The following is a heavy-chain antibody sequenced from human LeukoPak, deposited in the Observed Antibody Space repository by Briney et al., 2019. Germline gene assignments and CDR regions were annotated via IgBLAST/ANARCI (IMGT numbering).Heavy chain of an antibody. J-gene: IGHJ4*02. CDR2: INHSGST. V-gene: IGHV4-34*01. CDR1: GGSFSGYY. Sequence: SETLSLTCAVYGGSFSGYYWSWIRQPPGKGLEWIGEINHSGSTNYSPSLKSRVTISVDTSKNQLSLKLSSVTAADTAVYYCARKAAYYDILTGYGQKLYYFDYWGQGTLVTVSS. CDR3: ARKAAYYDILTGYGQKLYYFDY. D-gene: IGHD3-9*01.